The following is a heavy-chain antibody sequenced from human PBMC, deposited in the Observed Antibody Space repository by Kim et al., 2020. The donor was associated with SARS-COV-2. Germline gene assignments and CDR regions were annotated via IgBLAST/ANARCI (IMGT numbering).Heavy chain of an antibody. J-gene: IGHJ4*02. Sequence: GGSLRLSCAASGFTFSSYGMHWVRQAPGKGLEWVAVISYDGSNKYYADSVKGRFTISRDNSKNTLYLQMNSLRAEDTAVYYCAKDKGRLAVAATRYFDYWGQGTLVTVSS. CDR1: GFTFSSYG. V-gene: IGHV3-30*18. CDR3: AKDKGRLAVAATRYFDY. D-gene: IGHD6-19*01. CDR2: ISYDGSNK.